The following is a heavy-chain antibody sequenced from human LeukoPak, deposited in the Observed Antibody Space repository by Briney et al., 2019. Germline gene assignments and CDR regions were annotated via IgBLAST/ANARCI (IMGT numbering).Heavy chain of an antibody. CDR3: AKGTRRDGYNTQASFFDY. CDR2: ISYDGSNK. Sequence: PGGSLRLSCAASGFTFSSYGMHWVRQAPGKGLEWVAVISYDGSNKYYADSVKGRFTISRDNSKNTLYLQMNSLRAEDTAVYYCAKGTRRDGYNTQASFFDYWGQGTLVTVSS. CDR1: GFTFSSYG. V-gene: IGHV3-30*18. J-gene: IGHJ4*02. D-gene: IGHD5-24*01.